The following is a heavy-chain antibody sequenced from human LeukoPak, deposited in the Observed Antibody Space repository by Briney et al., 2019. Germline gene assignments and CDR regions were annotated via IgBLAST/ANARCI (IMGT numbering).Heavy chain of an antibody. CDR2: ISGSSGST. D-gene: IGHD6-6*01. V-gene: IGHV3-23*01. CDR1: GSTFSSYA. J-gene: IGHJ5*02. CDR3: AKLYSSSSVDWFDP. Sequence: GGSLRLSCAASGSTFSSYAMSWVRQAPGKGLEWVSAISGSSGSTYYADSVKGRFTISRDNSKNTLYLQMNSPRAEDTAVYYCAKLYSSSSVDWFDPWGQGTLVTVSS.